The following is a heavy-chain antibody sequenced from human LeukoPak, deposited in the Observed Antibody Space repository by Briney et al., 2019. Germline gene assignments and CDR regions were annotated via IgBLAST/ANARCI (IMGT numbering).Heavy chain of an antibody. CDR1: GGSISSYY. CDR3: ARIRGITMVRGVITDLYYYYYYMDV. Sequence: SETLSLTCTVSGGSISSYYWSWIRQPPGKGLEWIGYIYYSGSTNYNPSLKSRVTISVDTSKNQFSLKLSSVTAADTAVYYCARIRGITMVRGVITDLYYYYYYMDVWGKGTTVTISS. J-gene: IGHJ6*03. CDR2: IYYSGST. D-gene: IGHD3-10*01. V-gene: IGHV4-59*12.